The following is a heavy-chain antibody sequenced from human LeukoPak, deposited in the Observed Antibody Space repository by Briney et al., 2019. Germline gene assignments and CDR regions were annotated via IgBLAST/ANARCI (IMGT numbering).Heavy chain of an antibody. CDR2: IYYSGST. D-gene: IGHD6-13*01. CDR3: ARGGRVGIAAAEDY. Sequence: SSETLSLTCTVSGGSISSYYWSWIRQPPGKGLEWIGYIYYSGSTNYNPSLKSRVTISVDTSKNQFSLKLSSVTAADTAVYYCARGGRVGIAAAEDYWGQGTLVTVSS. V-gene: IGHV4-59*01. CDR1: GGSISSYY. J-gene: IGHJ4*02.